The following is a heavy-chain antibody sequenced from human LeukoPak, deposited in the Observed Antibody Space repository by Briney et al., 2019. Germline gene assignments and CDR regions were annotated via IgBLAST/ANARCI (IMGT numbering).Heavy chain of an antibody. D-gene: IGHD4-17*01. J-gene: IGHJ4*02. CDR2: ISYDGSNK. CDR3: AKDQDYGYSYFDY. CDR1: GFTFSSYG. V-gene: IGHV3-30*18. Sequence: PGGSLRLSCAASGFTFSSYGIHWVRQAPGKGLEWVSVISYDGSNKYYADSVKGRFTISRDDSKNTLYLYMNNLRAEDTALYYCAKDQDYGYSYFDYWGQGALVTVSS.